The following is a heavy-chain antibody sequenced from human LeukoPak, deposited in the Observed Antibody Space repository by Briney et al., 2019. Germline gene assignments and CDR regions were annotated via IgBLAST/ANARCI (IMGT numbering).Heavy chain of an antibody. V-gene: IGHV1-18*01. CDR3: ARDPRYCSSISCPAGAFDI. CDR2: ISAYNGNT. CDR1: GYTFTNYG. J-gene: IGHJ3*02. D-gene: IGHD2-2*01. Sequence: ASVKVSCKASGYTFTNYGISWVRQAPGQGLEWMGWISAYNGNTNYAQKLQDRVTMTTDTSTRTASMELRSLRSDDTAVYYCARDPRYCSSISCPAGAFDIWGQGTMVTVSS.